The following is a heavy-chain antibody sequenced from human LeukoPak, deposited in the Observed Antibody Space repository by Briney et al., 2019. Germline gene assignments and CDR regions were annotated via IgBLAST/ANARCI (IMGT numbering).Heavy chain of an antibody. V-gene: IGHV4-34*01. J-gene: IGHJ5*02. Sequence: PSETLSLTCAVYGGSFSGYYWSWIRQPPGKGLEWIGEINRSGSTNYNPSLKSRVTISVDTSKNQFSLKLSSVTAADTAVYYCARGLPYYYGSGSYSSNWFDPWGQGTLVTVSS. D-gene: IGHD3-10*01. CDR2: INRSGST. CDR1: GGSFSGYY. CDR3: ARGLPYYYGSGSYSSNWFDP.